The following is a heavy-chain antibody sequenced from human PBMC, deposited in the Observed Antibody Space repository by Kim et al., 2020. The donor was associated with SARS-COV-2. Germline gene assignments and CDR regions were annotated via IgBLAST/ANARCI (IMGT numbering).Heavy chain of an antibody. D-gene: IGHD3-10*01. CDR1: GVTFSTYS. V-gene: IGHV3-21*01. Sequence: GGSLRLSCAASGVTFSTYSMNWVRQAPGKGLEWVSSITSSGSSEYYADSVKGRFTISRDNAKNSLYLQMNSLRADDTAVYYCASQHITTVRTLITMTAFDYWGQGVLVTVSS. CDR3: ASQHITTVRTLITMTAFDY. J-gene: IGHJ4*02. CDR2: ITSSGSSE.